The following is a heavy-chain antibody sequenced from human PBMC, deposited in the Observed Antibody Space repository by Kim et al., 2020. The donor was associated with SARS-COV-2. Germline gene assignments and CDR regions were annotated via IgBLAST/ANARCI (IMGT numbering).Heavy chain of an antibody. CDR3: ARGGGLNYFDP. J-gene: IGHJ5*02. CDR2: IYSSGST. Sequence: SETLSLTCTVSGDSITGYYWSWIRQPPGKGLECIGYIYSSGSTYYNPSLKSRITISVDTSKNQFSLNLNSVTAADTAVYYCARGGGLNYFDPWGQEPWSPSPQ. V-gene: IGHV4-59*01. D-gene: IGHD4-4*01. CDR1: GDSITGYY.